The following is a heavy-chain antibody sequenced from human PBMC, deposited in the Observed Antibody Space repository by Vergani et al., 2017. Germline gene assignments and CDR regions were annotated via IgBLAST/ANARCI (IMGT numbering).Heavy chain of an antibody. CDR3: ARSIGYCAGATCRAYYFDH. V-gene: IGHV1-46*02. CDR1: GYIFKNYY. D-gene: IGHD2-21*01. J-gene: IGHJ5*02. CDR2: LNPTTGHT. Sequence: VQLVQSAAEVRKPGASVTVSCTASGYIFKNYYIHWLRQAPGQAFEWMGILNPTTGHTTSAQKFMGRVDMTRDPSTDTSTRTVQMTLSSLRSEDTAVYYCARSIGYCAGATCRAYYFDHWGQGTRVTVSS.